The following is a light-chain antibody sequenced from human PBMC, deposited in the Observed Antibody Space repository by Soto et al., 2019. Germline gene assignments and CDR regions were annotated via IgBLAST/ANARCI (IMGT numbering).Light chain of an antibody. CDR3: QQYQSDTWT. J-gene: IGKJ1*01. CDR1: QNIERW. V-gene: IGKV1-5*01. CDR2: DVS. Sequence: DIQMTQSPSTVSASVGDRVRLTCRASQNIERWQAWYQXKQGKAPKVXLYDVSTLERGVPSRFSGSGSATEFTITISDLQPDDGETYDGQQYQSDTWTFGQGTKVDIK.